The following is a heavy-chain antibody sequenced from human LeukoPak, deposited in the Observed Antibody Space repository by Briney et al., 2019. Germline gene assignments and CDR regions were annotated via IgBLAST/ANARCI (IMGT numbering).Heavy chain of an antibody. CDR2: INPNSGGT. J-gene: IGHJ6*02. V-gene: IGHV1-2*02. CDR3: ARDRASSSNYYGMDV. Sequence: GASVKVSCEASGYTFTGYYMHWVRQAPGQGLEWMGWINPNSGGTNYAQKFQGRVTMTRDTSISTAYMELSRLRSDDTAVYYCARDRASSSNYYGMDVWGQGTTVTVSS. CDR1: GYTFTGYY. D-gene: IGHD6-13*01.